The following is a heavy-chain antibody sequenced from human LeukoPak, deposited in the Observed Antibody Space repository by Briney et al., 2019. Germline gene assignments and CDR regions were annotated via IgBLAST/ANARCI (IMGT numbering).Heavy chain of an antibody. J-gene: IGHJ4*02. Sequence: PGGSLRLSCAASGFTFSSYAMSWVRQAPGKGLEWVSAISGSGGSTYYADSAKGRFTISRDNSKNTLYLQMNSLRAEDTAVYYCAKVSEIVEVTAMIDYWGQGTLVTVSS. D-gene: IGHD2-21*02. CDR3: AKVSEIVEVTAMIDY. CDR2: ISGSGGST. V-gene: IGHV3-23*01. CDR1: GFTFSSYA.